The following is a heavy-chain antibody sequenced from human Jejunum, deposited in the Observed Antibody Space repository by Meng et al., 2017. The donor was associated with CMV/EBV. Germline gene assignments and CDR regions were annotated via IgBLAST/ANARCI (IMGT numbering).Heavy chain of an antibody. CDR1: SFRCYG. J-gene: IGHJ1*01. CDR2: LRYDGSDK. D-gene: IGHD3-10*01. CDR3: ARVRDGSGSYYQDFHH. V-gene: IGHV3-30*02. Sequence: SFRCYGLHWVRQAPGKGLEWVAFLRYDGSDKYYADSVKGRFTISRDNSKSTLYLQMNSLRTDDTAVYTCARVRDGSGSYYQDFHHWGQGTLVTVSS.